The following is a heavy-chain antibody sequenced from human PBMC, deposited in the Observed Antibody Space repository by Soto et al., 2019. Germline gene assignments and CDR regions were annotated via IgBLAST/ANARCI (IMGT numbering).Heavy chain of an antibody. V-gene: IGHV3-30*18. CDR1: GFTFSSYG. J-gene: IGHJ4*02. D-gene: IGHD3-3*01. CDR2: ISYDGSNK. Sequence: GGSLRLSCAASGFTFSSYGMHWVRQAPGKGLEWVAVISYDGSNKYYADSVKGRFTISRDNSKNTLYLQMNSLRAEDTAVYYCAKDSYDFWSGYYWPLGYWGQGTLVTVSS. CDR3: AKDSYDFWSGYYWPLGY.